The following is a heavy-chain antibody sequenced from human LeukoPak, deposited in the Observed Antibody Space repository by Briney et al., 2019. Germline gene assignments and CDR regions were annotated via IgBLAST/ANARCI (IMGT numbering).Heavy chain of an antibody. CDR1: GFTFSSYG. D-gene: IGHD5-18*01. V-gene: IGHV3-33*01. Sequence: GGTLRLSCAASGFTFSSYGMHWVRQAPGKGLEWVAVIWYDGSNKYYADSVKGRFTISRDNSKNTLYLQMNSLRAEDTAVYYCARSDNTGYMDVWGKGPTVTVSS. J-gene: IGHJ6*03. CDR2: IWYDGSNK. CDR3: ARSDNTGYMDV.